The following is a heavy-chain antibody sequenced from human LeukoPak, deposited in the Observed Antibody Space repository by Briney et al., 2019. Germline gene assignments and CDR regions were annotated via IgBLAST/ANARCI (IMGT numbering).Heavy chain of an antibody. J-gene: IGHJ4*02. D-gene: IGHD3-10*01. V-gene: IGHV3-30*18. CDR3: AKDGGGLWFGGDTYYLDY. CDR2: ISYDGSNK. Sequence: PGGSLRLSCAASGFTFSSYGMHWVRQAPGKGLEWVAVISYDGSNKYYADSVKGRFTISRDNSKNTLYLQMNSLRAEDTAVFYCAKDGGGLWFGGDTYYLDYWGQGTLVTVSS. CDR1: GFTFSSYG.